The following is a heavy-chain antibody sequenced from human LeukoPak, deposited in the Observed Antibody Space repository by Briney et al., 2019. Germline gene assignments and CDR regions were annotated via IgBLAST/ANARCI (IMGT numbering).Heavy chain of an antibody. V-gene: IGHV3-30*18. D-gene: IGHD1-26*01. J-gene: IGHJ4*02. Sequence: PGGSLRLSCAASGFTFSSYGMHWVRQAPGKGLEWGAVISYDGSNKYYADSVKGRFTISRDNSKNTLYLQMNSLRAEDTAVYHCAKLVGAFDYWGQGTLVTVSS. CDR1: GFTFSSYG. CDR2: ISYDGSNK. CDR3: AKLVGAFDY.